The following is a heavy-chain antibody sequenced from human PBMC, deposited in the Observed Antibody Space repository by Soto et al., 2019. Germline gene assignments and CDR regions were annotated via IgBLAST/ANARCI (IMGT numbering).Heavy chain of an antibody. J-gene: IGHJ5*02. CDR1: GYTFTSYG. Sequence: ASVKVSCKASGYTFTSYGISWVRQAPGQGLEWMGWISAYNGNTNYAQKLQGRVTMTTDTSTSTAYMELRSLRSDDTAVYYCARVRSSGWRVNWFDPWGQGTLVTVSS. V-gene: IGHV1-18*04. CDR3: ARVRSSGWRVNWFDP. CDR2: ISAYNGNT. D-gene: IGHD6-25*01.